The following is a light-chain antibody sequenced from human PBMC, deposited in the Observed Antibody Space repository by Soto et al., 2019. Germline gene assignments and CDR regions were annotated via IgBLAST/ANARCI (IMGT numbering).Light chain of an antibody. V-gene: IGLV2-14*01. CDR1: SSDVGGYNS. J-gene: IGLJ1*01. Sequence: QSVLTQPASVSGSPGLSIAISCSGTSSDVGGYNSVSWYQQYPGKAPKLIIHDVTNRPSGVSDRFSGSKSGNTASLTISGLQAEYVADYYCSSWTSSSSYLFGSGPKVTVL. CDR2: DVT. CDR3: SSWTSSSSYL.